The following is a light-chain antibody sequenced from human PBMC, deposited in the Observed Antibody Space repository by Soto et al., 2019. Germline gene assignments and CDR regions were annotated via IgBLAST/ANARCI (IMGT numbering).Light chain of an antibody. CDR3: QQYSTYLGT. V-gene: IGKV1-5*03. CDR2: KAS. Sequence: DIQMTQSPSTLSASVGDRVTITCRASQRISGWLAWYQHKTGKAPKLLISKASSLESGVPSRFSGSESGTEFTLTISSLQPDDFATYYCQQYSTYLGTFGQGTKVEIK. CDR1: QRISGW. J-gene: IGKJ1*01.